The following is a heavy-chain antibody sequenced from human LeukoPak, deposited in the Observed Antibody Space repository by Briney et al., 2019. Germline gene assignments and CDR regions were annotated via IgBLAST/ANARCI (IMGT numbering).Heavy chain of an antibody. D-gene: IGHD6-13*01. CDR1: GGSISSGGYY. J-gene: IGHJ5*02. V-gene: IGHV4-31*03. CDR3: AREVTGIAAFDP. Sequence: PSQTLSLTCTVSGGSISSGGYYWSWIRQHPGKGLEWIGYIYYSGSTYYNPSLKSRVTISVDTSKNQFSLKLSSVTAADTAVYYCAREVTGIAAFDPWGQGTLVTVSS. CDR2: IYYSGST.